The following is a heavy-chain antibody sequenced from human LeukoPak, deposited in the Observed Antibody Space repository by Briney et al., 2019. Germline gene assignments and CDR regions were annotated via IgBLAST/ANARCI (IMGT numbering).Heavy chain of an antibody. D-gene: IGHD2-2*02. CDR2: INSYNGNT. CDR1: GFTFNDYG. V-gene: IGHV1-18*01. J-gene: IGHJ6*02. CDR3: ARDLKGYCVGSSCYKRGYYNYGIDV. Sequence: VASVKVSCKASGFTFNDYGISWVRQAPGQGLEWMGWINSYNGNTNYAQNVQGRVTMTIDTSTSIAYMELRSLRSDDTAVYYCARDLKGYCVGSSCYKRGYYNYGIDVWGQGTTVTVSS.